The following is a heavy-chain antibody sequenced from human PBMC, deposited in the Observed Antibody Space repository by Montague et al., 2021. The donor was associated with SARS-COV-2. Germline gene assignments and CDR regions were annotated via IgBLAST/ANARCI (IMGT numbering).Heavy chain of an antibody. J-gene: IGHJ4*02. CDR3: ARVSLAAAAMSSDY. CDR1: GGSVSSAGYY. D-gene: IGHD2-2*01. V-gene: IGHV4-61*08. Sequence: SETLSLTCTVSGGSVSSAGYYWSWIRQPPGKGLEWIGYIYYGGGTYYNPSLKSRVTISLDTSKNQFSLKLTSVTAADTAVYYCARVSLAAAAMSSDYWGQGTLVTVSS. CDR2: IYYGGGT.